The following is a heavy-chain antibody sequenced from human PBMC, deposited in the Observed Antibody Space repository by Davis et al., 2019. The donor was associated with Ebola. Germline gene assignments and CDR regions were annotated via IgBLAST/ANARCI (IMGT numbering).Heavy chain of an antibody. CDR3: AKDIWENTVTREGYFDY. Sequence: PGGSLRLSCAASGFTFDDYTMHWVRQAPGKGLEWVSLISWDGGSTYYADSVKGRFTISRDNSKNSLYLQMNSLRTEDTALYYCAKDIWENTVTREGYFDYWGQGTLVTVSS. CDR1: GFTFDDYT. CDR2: ISWDGGST. V-gene: IGHV3-43*01. J-gene: IGHJ4*02. D-gene: IGHD4-17*01.